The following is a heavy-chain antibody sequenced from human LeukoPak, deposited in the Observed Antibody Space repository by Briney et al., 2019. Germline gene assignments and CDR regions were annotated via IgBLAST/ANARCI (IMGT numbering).Heavy chain of an antibody. D-gene: IGHD3-10*01. CDR2: IYPGDSDT. CDR1: GYSFTSHW. Sequence: GESLKISCKGSGYSFTSHWIGWVRQMPGKGLGWMGIIYPGDSDTRFSPSFQGQVTISADKSISTAYLQWSSLKASDTAMYYCARHAPYGSGSYYSGMDVWGKGTTVTVSS. J-gene: IGHJ6*04. CDR3: ARHAPYGSGSYYSGMDV. V-gene: IGHV5-51*01.